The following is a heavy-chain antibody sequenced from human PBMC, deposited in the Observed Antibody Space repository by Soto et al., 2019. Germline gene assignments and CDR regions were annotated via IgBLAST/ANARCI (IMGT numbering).Heavy chain of an antibody. CDR3: AKAMVYYYGSGSYYPT. D-gene: IGHD3-10*01. V-gene: IGHV3-23*01. J-gene: IGHJ5*02. Sequence: GGSLRLSCAASGFTFSSYAMSWVRQAPGKGLEWVSAISGSGGSTYYADSVKGRFTISRDNSKNTLYLQMNSLRAEDTAVYYCAKAMVYYYGSGSYYPTLGQATLVNVSS. CDR1: GFTFSSYA. CDR2: ISGSGGST.